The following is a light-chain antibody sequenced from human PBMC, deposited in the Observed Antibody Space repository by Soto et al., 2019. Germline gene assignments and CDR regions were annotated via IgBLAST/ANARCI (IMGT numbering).Light chain of an antibody. CDR1: QIVLYSSNNKNY. Sequence: DIVMTQSPDSLSVSLGERATINFKSSQIVLYSSNNKNYLAWYQQKPGQPPKLLIYWASTRESGVPDRFSGSGSGTDFTLTISSLQAEDVAVYYCHQYYSVPLTFGGGTKVDI. V-gene: IGKV4-1*01. CDR3: HQYYSVPLT. J-gene: IGKJ4*01. CDR2: WAS.